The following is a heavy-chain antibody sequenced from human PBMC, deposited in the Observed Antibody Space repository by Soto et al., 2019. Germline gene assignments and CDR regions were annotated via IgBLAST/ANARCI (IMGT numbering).Heavy chain of an antibody. Sequence: SETLSLTCAVYGGSFSGYYWSWIRQPPGKGLEWIGEINHSGSTNYNPSLKSRVTISVDTSKNQFSLELSSVTAADTAVYYCARGKASVGARIYVKWFDPWGQGTLVTVSS. D-gene: IGHD1-26*01. CDR1: GGSFSGYY. CDR3: ARGKASVGARIYVKWFDP. CDR2: INHSGST. V-gene: IGHV4-34*01. J-gene: IGHJ5*02.